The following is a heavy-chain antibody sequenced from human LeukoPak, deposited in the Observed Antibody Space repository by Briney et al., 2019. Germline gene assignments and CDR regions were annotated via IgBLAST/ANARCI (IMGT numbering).Heavy chain of an antibody. D-gene: IGHD6-6*01. Sequence: GASVKVSCKASGYTFTGYYMHWVRRAPGQGLEWMGWINPNSGGTNYAQKFQGRVTMTRDTSISTAYMELSRLRSDDTAVYYCARAGVYSSSPLDYWGQGTLVTVSS. CDR1: GYTFTGYY. CDR2: INPNSGGT. V-gene: IGHV1-2*02. J-gene: IGHJ4*02. CDR3: ARAGVYSSSPLDY.